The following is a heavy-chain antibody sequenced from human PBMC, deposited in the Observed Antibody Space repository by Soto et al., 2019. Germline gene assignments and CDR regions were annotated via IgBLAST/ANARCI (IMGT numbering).Heavy chain of an antibody. V-gene: IGHV3-30*18. J-gene: IGHJ6*02. CDR2: ISYDGNNK. Sequence: QVQLVESGGGVVQPGRSLRLSCAASGFMFSSFGMHWVRQAPGKGLEWVAIISYDGNNKDYADSVKGRFTISKDKSKNTLHLQMNSLRAEDTAVYYCAKDSFRGLTIPPSYYYYGMDVWGQGSTVTVSS. CDR1: GFMFSSFG. CDR3: AKDSFRGLTIPPSYYYYGMDV. D-gene: IGHD3-10*01.